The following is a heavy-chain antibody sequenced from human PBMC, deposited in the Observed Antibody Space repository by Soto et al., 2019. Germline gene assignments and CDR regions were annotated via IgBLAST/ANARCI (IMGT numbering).Heavy chain of an antibody. D-gene: IGHD6-13*01. CDR2: ISSADST. CDR3: AKGEAVAGTEFDY. V-gene: IGHV3-23*01. CDR1: GFTFSSYA. J-gene: IGHJ4*02. Sequence: EVKLLESGGGLVQPGGSLRLACAASGFTFSSYAMSWVRQAPGKGLEWVSTISSADSTYYADSVKGRFTIFRDNSKNTLYLQMNSLRGEDTAVYYCAKGEAVAGTEFDYWGQGTLVTVSS.